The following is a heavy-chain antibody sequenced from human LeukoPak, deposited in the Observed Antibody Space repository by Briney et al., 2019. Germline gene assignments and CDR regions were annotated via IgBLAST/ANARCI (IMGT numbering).Heavy chain of an antibody. Sequence: PGGSLRLSCAASGFTFSSYAMCWVRQAPGKGLEWVSAISGSGGSTYYADSVKGRFTISRDNSKNTLYLQMNSLRAEDTAVYYCAKDHVAAAGYYYYYYMDVWGKGTTVTVSS. J-gene: IGHJ6*03. CDR3: AKDHVAAAGYYYYYYMDV. V-gene: IGHV3-23*01. CDR1: GFTFSSYA. D-gene: IGHD6-13*01. CDR2: ISGSGGST.